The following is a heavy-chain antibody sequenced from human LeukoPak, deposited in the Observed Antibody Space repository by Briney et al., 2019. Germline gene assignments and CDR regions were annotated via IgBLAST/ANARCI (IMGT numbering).Heavy chain of an antibody. Sequence: GGSLRLSCAASGFTFSSYGMHWVRQAPGKGLEWVAVISYDGSNKYYADSVKGRFTISRDNSKNTLYLQMNSLRAEDTAVYYCAKDLFWMCAPGGSCYGSLDYWGQGTLVTVSS. CDR1: GFTFSSYG. CDR2: ISYDGSNK. V-gene: IGHV3-30*18. CDR3: AKDLFWMCAPGGSCYGSLDY. D-gene: IGHD2-15*01. J-gene: IGHJ4*02.